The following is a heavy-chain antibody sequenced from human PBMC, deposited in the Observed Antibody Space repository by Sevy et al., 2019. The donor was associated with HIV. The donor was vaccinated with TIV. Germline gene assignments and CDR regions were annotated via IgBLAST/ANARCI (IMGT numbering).Heavy chain of an antibody. J-gene: IGHJ4*02. CDR2: LSFGCGEI. D-gene: IGHD2-8*01. CDR1: GFTFSKYS. Sequence: GGSLRLSCAASGFTFSKYSMSWVRQPPGKGLEWVSTLSFGCGEINYADSVKGRFTISRDNSRSSVYLQMNNLRPEDTAVYYCAREGCTKPHDYWGQGTLVTVSS. V-gene: IGHV3-23*01. CDR3: AREGCTKPHDY.